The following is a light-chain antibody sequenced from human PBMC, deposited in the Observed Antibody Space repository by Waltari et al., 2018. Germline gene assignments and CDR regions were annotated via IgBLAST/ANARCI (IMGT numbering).Light chain of an antibody. J-gene: IGLJ2*01. Sequence: SYVLTQPPSVSVAPGQTATITCEGINIGHIRVHWYQQKTGQAPVLVVYDDSDRPSGIPERISGSKSGSTATLTISRVEAGDEADYYCQVWDSSDDVVVFGGGTKLTVL. CDR3: QVWDSSDDVVV. CDR1: NIGHIR. V-gene: IGLV3-21*02. CDR2: DDS.